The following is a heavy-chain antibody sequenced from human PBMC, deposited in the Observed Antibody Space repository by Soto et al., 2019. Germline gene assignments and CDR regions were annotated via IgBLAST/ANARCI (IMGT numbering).Heavy chain of an antibody. CDR2: ISPYTGNT. V-gene: IGHV1-18*01. Sequence: ASVKGSCKASGYIFVNYGIAWVRQAPGQGLEWMGWISPYTGNTHSATKVQGRLTMTTDTSTSTAYMDLGSLTSDDTAVYYCVMVDNYVTPTPQDVWGQGTTVTVSS. CDR1: GYIFVNYG. D-gene: IGHD3-16*01. J-gene: IGHJ6*02. CDR3: VMVDNYVTPTPQDV.